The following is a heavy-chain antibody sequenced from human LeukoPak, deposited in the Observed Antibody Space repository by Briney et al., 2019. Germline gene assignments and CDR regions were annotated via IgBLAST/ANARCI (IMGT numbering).Heavy chain of an antibody. V-gene: IGHV4-34*01. CDR1: GGSFSGYY. CDR3: AIQRLWFGESQYYYYGMDV. J-gene: IGHJ6*02. Sequence: SETLSLTCAVYGGSFSGYYWSWIRQPPGKGLEWIGEINLTGSTNYNPSLKSRVTISVDTSKNQFSLKLSSVTAADTAVYYCAIQRLWFGESQYYYYGMDVWGQGTTVTVSS. D-gene: IGHD3-10*01. CDR2: INLTGST.